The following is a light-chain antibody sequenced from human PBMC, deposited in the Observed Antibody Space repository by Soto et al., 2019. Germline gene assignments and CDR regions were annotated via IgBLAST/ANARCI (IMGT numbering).Light chain of an antibody. CDR2: EVS. J-gene: IGLJ3*02. Sequence: QSALTQPASVSGSPGQSITISCTGTSSDIGDYNYVSWYQQHPGKVPKLIIFEVSTRPSGVSNRFSGSKSGNTASLTISGLQADDEADYYCMSYTGSTTTHWVLGGGTKLTVL. CDR1: SSDIGDYNY. CDR3: MSYTGSTTTHWV. V-gene: IGLV2-14*01.